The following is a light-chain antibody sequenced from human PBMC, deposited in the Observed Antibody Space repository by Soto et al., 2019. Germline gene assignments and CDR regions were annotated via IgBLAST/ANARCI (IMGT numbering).Light chain of an antibody. Sequence: EIVLTQSPGTLSLSPGERATLSCRASQSLDSSFLAWYQQKPGQAPRLLIYGASTRASGIPDRISGSGSGTDFTLTISSLQPDDFATYYCQQYNSYSPLTFGGGTKVDIK. J-gene: IGKJ4*01. V-gene: IGKV3-20*01. CDR3: QQYNSYSPLT. CDR2: GAS. CDR1: QSLDSSF.